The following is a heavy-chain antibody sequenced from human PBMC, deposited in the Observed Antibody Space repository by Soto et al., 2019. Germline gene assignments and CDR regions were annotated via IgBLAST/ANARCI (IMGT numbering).Heavy chain of an antibody. V-gene: IGHV1-46*01. CDR1: GYTFTSYY. CDR3: ARDLVVAATPGYYYYYGMDV. CDR2: INPSGGST. J-gene: IGHJ6*02. Sequence: GASVKVSCKASGYTFTSYYLHWVRQAPGQGLEWMGIINPSGGSTSYAQKFQGWVTMTRDTSISTAYMELSRLRSGDTAVYYCARDLVVAATPGYYYYYGMDVWGQGTTVTVSS. D-gene: IGHD2-15*01.